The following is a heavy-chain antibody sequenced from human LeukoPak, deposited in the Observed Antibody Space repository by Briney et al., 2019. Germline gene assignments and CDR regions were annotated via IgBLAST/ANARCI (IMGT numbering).Heavy chain of an antibody. V-gene: IGHV1-46*01. Sequence: PAASVKVSCKASGYTFTGYYMHWVRQAPGQGLEWMGWINPSGGSTSYAQKFQGRVTMTRDMSTSTVYMELSSLRSEDTAVYYCASREGFNWGQGTLVTVSS. CDR3: ASREGFN. D-gene: IGHD1-26*01. J-gene: IGHJ4*02. CDR1: GYTFTGYY. CDR2: INPSGGST.